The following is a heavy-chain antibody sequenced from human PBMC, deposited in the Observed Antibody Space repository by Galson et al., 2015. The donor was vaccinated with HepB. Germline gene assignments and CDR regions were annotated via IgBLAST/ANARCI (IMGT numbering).Heavy chain of an antibody. CDR2: IYPGDSDT. J-gene: IGHJ6*02. CDR3: ARQIAVAGNNYYYYYGMDV. D-gene: IGHD6-19*01. CDR1: GYSFTSYW. Sequence: QSGAEVKKPGESLKISCKGSGYSFTSYWIGWVRQMPGKGLEWMGIIYPGDSDTRYSPSFQGQVTISADKSISTAYLQWSSLKASDTAMYYCARQIAVAGNNYYYYYGMDVWGQGTTVTVSS. V-gene: IGHV5-51*01.